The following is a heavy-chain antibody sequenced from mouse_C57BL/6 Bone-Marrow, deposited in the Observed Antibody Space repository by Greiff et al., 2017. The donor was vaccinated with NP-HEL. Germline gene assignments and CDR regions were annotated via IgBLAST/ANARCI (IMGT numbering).Heavy chain of an antibody. J-gene: IGHJ3*01. CDR1: GFTFSSYA. V-gene: IGHV5-9-1*02. Sequence: EVKVVESGEGLVKPGGSLKLSCAASGFTFSSYAMSWVRQTPEKRLEWVAYISSGGDYIYYADTVKGRFTISRDNARNALYLQMSSLKSEDTAMYYCTREGTGGSFAYWGQGTLVTVSA. D-gene: IGHD4-1*01. CDR3: TREGTGGSFAY. CDR2: ISSGGDYI.